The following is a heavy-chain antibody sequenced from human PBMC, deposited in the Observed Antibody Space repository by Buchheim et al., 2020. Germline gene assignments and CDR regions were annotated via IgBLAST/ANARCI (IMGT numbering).Heavy chain of an antibody. CDR1: GDSISSIPYY. Sequence: QLQLQESGPGLVKPSETLSLTCTVSGDSISSIPYYWGWVRQPPGKGLEWIGNFYYSGSTYYTPPPRGRGNISVDTSKNQLFLRLTSVTAADTAVYYCARQLSVTGTRSQFDYWGQGTL. V-gene: IGHV4-39*01. J-gene: IGHJ4*02. D-gene: IGHD2-21*02. CDR3: ARQLSVTGTRSQFDY. CDR2: FYYSGST.